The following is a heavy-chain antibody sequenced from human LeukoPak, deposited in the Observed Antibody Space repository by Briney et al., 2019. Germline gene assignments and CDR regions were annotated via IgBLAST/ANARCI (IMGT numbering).Heavy chain of an antibody. D-gene: IGHD6-13*01. Sequence: RPSETLSLTCTVPGGSISSYYWSWIRQPPGKGLEWIGYISYSGSTNYNPSLKSRVTISVDTSKNQFSLKLSSVTAADTAIYYCARLYSSSLGRVFDYWGQGTLVTVSS. J-gene: IGHJ4*02. V-gene: IGHV4-59*01. CDR3: ARLYSSSLGRVFDY. CDR1: GGSISSYY. CDR2: ISYSGST.